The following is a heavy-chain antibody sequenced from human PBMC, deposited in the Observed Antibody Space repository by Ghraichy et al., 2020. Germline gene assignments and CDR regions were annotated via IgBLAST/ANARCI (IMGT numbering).Heavy chain of an antibody. CDR1: GFAFGDFG. J-gene: IGHJ4*02. D-gene: IGHD1-26*01. CDR3: AKERGTYSGFGFDY. CDR2: ISYDGRTK. Sequence: GGSLRLSCAASGFAFGDFGLHWVRQTPGAGFEWLTSISYDGRTKRYAESIQGRFTFSRDNSKNTLYLQMNSLRDDDTAVYFCAKERGTYSGFGFDYWGQGTLVTVSS. V-gene: IGHV3-30*18.